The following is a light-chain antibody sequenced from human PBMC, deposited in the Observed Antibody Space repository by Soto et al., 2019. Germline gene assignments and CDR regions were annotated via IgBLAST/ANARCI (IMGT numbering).Light chain of an antibody. V-gene: IGLV2-14*03. CDR3: NSYTTSSTYV. CDR1: SSDVGRYNY. J-gene: IGLJ1*01. Sequence: QSVLTQPASVSGCPGQSITISCTGTSSDVGRYNYVSWYQHHPGKAPKLIFYDVSNRPSGVSERFSVSKSGYTASLTISGLQAEDEADYYCNSYTTSSTYVFGTGTKVTVL. CDR2: DVS.